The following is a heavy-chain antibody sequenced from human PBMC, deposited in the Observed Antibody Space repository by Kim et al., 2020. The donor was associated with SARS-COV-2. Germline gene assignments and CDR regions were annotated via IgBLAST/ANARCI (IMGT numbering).Heavy chain of an antibody. Sequence: GSEENYVESVKGRFTISRDNAKNSLYLQMTGLRVDDTAVYYCVRGSYNFDYWGQGTLVPVSS. V-gene: IGHV3-7*03. J-gene: IGHJ4*02. CDR3: VRGSYNFDY. D-gene: IGHD3-10*01. CDR2: GSEE.